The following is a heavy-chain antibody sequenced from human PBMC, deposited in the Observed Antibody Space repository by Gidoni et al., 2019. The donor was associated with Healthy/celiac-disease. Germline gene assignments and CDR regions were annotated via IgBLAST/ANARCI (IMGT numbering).Heavy chain of an antibody. V-gene: IGHV4-4*02. CDR2: IYHSGST. CDR3: ARIEWWESTVYYFDY. J-gene: IGHJ4*02. Sequence: QVQLQESGPGLVKPSGTLSLTCAVSGGSLSSSNWWSWVRQPQGKGLEWIGEIYHSGSTNYNPSLKSRVTISVDKSKNQFSLKLSSVTAADTAVYYCARIEWWESTVYYFDYWGQGTLVTVSS. CDR1: GGSLSSSNW. D-gene: IGHD2-15*01.